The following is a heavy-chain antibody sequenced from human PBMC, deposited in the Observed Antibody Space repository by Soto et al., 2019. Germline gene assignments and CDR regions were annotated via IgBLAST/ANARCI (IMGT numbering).Heavy chain of an antibody. J-gene: IGHJ4*02. CDR1: GFTFDDYA. CDR2: TRWNSGRI. D-gene: IGHD1-7*01. Sequence: EVQLVESGGDLVQPGRSLRLSCAASGFTFDDYAMHWVRQAPGKGLEWVSGTRWNSGRIGYAGSVKGRFTISQDNAKNSLFLQMNSLRAEDPALYYCARDLETGELELTGSFDSWGQGTLVTVSS. V-gene: IGHV3-9*01. CDR3: ARDLETGELELTGSFDS.